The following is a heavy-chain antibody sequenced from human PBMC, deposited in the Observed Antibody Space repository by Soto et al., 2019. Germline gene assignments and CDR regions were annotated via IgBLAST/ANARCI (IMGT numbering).Heavy chain of an antibody. V-gene: IGHV3-23*01. CDR3: ARGSTDSYPGSRIFDF. Sequence: WWSLRLAWGSSGITCGSRAMSWVRQAPGEGLEWVSTITDSGGDAKYADSVRGRFAISRDNSKKTLYLQMSSLTAEDSAIYYCARGSTDSYPGSRIFDFSGRGTLVTVSS. CDR1: GITCGSRA. J-gene: IGHJ4*02. CDR2: ITDSGGDA. D-gene: IGHD3-10*01.